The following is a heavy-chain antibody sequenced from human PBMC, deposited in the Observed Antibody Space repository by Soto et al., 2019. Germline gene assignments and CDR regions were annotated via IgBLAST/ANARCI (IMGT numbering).Heavy chain of an antibody. CDR1: GGSISSGDYY. Sequence: SETLSLTCTVSGGSISSGDYYWSWVRQPPGKGLEWIGYIYYSGSTYYNPSLKSRVTISVDTSKNQFSLKLTSVTAADTAVYYCARRKERSGPNYFDSWGQGSLVTVSS. CDR2: IYYSGST. D-gene: IGHD6-25*01. J-gene: IGHJ4*02. V-gene: IGHV4-30-4*01. CDR3: ARRKERSGPNYFDS.